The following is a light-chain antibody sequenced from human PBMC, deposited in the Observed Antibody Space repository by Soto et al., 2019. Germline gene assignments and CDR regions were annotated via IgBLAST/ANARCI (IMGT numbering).Light chain of an antibody. CDR1: QSVSSK. J-gene: IGKJ1*01. CDR3: QQYSNWPSWT. Sequence: EIVVTQSPATLSVSPGERATLSCRASQSVSSKLVWYQQKPGQAPRLLIYGASTRATGIPARFSGSGSGTEFTLTISSLQSEDFAVYYCQQYSNWPSWTFGRGTKVEIK. CDR2: GAS. V-gene: IGKV3-15*01.